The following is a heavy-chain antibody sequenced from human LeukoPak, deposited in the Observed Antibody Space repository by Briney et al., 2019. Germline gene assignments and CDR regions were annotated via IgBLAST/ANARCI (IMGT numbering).Heavy chain of an antibody. CDR3: AREKGSYYQNDAFDI. CDR1: GGSISSGDYY. V-gene: IGHV4-30-4*01. D-gene: IGHD1-26*01. J-gene: IGHJ3*02. CDR2: IYYSGST. Sequence: SQTLSLTCTVSGGSISSGDYYWSWIRQPPGKGPEWIGYIYYSGSTYYNPPLKSRVTISVDASKNQFSLKLSSVTAADTAVYYCAREKGSYYQNDAFDIWGQGTMVTVSS.